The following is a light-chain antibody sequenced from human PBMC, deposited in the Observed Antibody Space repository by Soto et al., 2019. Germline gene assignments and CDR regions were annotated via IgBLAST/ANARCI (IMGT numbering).Light chain of an antibody. Sequence: QPVLTQSPSASASLGASVKLTCTLSSGHSSYAIAWHQQQPEKGPRYLMKVNRDGSHNKGDGIPDRFSGSLSGAERYLTISSLQSEDEADYYCQTWGTGIAVFGGGTQLTVL. J-gene: IGLJ7*01. CDR1: SGHSSYA. CDR2: VNRDGSH. CDR3: QTWGTGIAV. V-gene: IGLV4-69*01.